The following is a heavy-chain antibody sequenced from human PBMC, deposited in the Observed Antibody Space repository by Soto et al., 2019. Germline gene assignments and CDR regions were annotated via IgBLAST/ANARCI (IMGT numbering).Heavy chain of an antibody. V-gene: IGHV1-2*02. D-gene: IGHD3-9*01. CDR2: INADSGDT. CDR3: ATRDYDILTGYLHI. Sequence: QAHLVQSGAEVRKPGASVKVSWQALEHTSTIYYIHWVRQARGQGLEWMGWINADSGDTTYAEDFRGRVTFTRDTSTSTFHMELSRLRLDDTAMYFCATRDYDILTGYLHIWGQGTLITVSS. CDR1: EHTSTIYY. J-gene: IGHJ1*01.